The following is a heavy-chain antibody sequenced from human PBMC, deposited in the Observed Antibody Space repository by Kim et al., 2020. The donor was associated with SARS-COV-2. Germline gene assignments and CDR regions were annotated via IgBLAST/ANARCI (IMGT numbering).Heavy chain of an antibody. CDR2: XKEDGRDT. V-gene: IGHV3-7*01. D-gene: IGHD2-15*01. CDR3: XXDPXXXSGXXXFD. CDR1: GFAFSTSW. J-gene: IGHJ4*01. Sequence: GGSLRLSCVGSGFAFSTSWMTWVRQVPGKGLXXVANXKEDGRDTYYVDSVKGRXXISRDXXKSSXXLQXNSLXXXDTXVXDXXXDPXXXSGXXXFD.